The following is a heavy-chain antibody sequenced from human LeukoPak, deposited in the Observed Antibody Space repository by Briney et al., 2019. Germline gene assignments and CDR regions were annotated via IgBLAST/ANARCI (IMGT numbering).Heavy chain of an antibody. Sequence: AASVKVSRKASGGTFSSYAISWVRQAPGQGLEWMGRIIPILGIANYAQKFQGRVTITADKSTSTAYMELSSLRSEDTAVYYCARARGYCSGGSCQGVDYWGQGTLVTVSS. CDR1: GGTFSSYA. V-gene: IGHV1-69*04. CDR2: IIPILGIA. CDR3: ARARGYCSGGSCQGVDY. D-gene: IGHD2-15*01. J-gene: IGHJ4*02.